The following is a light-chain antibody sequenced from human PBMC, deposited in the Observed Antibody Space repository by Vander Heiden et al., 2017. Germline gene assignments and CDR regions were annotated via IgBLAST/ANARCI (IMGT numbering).Light chain of an antibody. CDR1: QTINNY. CDR2: AAS. J-gene: IGKJ2*01. Sequence: DIQMTQFPSSLSASVGDIVTISCRASQTINNYLNWYQQKPGKAPTLLIYAASSLQSEVPSRFSSSGSGTDFSLTISSLQREDFATYYCQQSYSMPYTFGQGTKLEIK. CDR3: QQSYSMPYT. V-gene: IGKV1-39*01.